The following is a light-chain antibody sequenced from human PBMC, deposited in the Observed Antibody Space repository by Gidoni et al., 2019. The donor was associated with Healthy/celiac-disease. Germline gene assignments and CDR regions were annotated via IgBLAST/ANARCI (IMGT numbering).Light chain of an antibody. Sequence: DIVMTKSHDSLAVSLGDRATITCKFSQSALYSTNNKNYLAWYQPKPGQPPKLLIYWASTRGAGVPDRFCSGGSATDVSLTIISLQAEDVAVDYCQQYYSTPWTFGQGTKVEIK. J-gene: IGKJ1*01. CDR1: QSALYSTNNKNY. CDR2: WAS. V-gene: IGKV4-1*01. CDR3: QQYYSTPWT.